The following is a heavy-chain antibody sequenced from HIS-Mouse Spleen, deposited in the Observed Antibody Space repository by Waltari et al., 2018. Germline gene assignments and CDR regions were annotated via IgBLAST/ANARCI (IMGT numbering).Heavy chain of an antibody. D-gene: IGHD6-13*01. CDR3: AREIPYSSSWYDWYFDL. CDR1: GGSISSSRYY. J-gene: IGHJ2*01. Sequence: QLQLQESGPGLVKPSETLSLTCTVPGGSISSSRYYWGWIRQPPGKGLEWIGSIYYSGSTYYNPSLTSRVTISVDTSKNQFSLKLSSVTAADTAVYYCAREIPYSSSWYDWYFDLWGRGTLVTVSS. V-gene: IGHV4-39*07. CDR2: IYYSGST.